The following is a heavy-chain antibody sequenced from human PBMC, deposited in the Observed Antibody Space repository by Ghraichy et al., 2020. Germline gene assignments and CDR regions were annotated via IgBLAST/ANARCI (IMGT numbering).Heavy chain of an antibody. V-gene: IGHV4-39*01. D-gene: IGHD3-3*01. J-gene: IGHJ4*02. CDR1: GGSITSSNTY. CDR2: IHKTGST. Sequence: SETLSLTCIVSGGSITSSNTYWGWIRQPPGKGLEWIGSIHKTGSTFYNPALKRRVIISVDTSKDQLSLKLNSVTAADTAVYYCARTNYDFWSDATDHWGQGALVTVSS. CDR3: ARTNYDFWSDATDH.